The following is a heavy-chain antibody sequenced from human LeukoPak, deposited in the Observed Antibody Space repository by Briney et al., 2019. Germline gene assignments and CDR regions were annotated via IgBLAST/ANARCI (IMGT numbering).Heavy chain of an antibody. V-gene: IGHV3-30*18. CDR3: AKEGYYGSGSTRDF. CDR2: VSHDGNNK. Sequence: AGSLRLSCAASGFTFSSYGMHWFSQAPRKRLLWVAVVSHDGNNKYYTDSVKSRVTISVDNSKNKLYVHMSSLRVEDTAVYYCAKEGYYGSGSTRDFWGQGTLVTVSS. D-gene: IGHD3-10*01. J-gene: IGHJ4*02. CDR1: GFTFSSYG.